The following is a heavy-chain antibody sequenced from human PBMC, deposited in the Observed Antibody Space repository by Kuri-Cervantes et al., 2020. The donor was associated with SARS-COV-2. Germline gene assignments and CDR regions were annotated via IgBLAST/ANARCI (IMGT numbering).Heavy chain of an antibody. CDR2: IWYDGSNK. Sequence: GGSLRLSCAASGFTFSSYGMHWVRQAPGKGLEWVAVIWYDGSNKYYADSVKGRFTISRDNSKNTLYLQMNSLRAEDTAVYYCANPGRNDAFDIWGQGTMVTVSS. CDR3: ANPGRNDAFDI. J-gene: IGHJ3*02. V-gene: IGHV3-33*06. D-gene: IGHD2-8*02. CDR1: GFTFSSYG.